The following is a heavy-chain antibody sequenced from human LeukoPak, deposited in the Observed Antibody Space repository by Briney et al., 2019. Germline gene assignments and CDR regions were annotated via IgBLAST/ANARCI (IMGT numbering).Heavy chain of an antibody. J-gene: IGHJ4*02. CDR2: ISRSGRST. CDR1: GFTTTYG. V-gene: IGHV3-23*01. CDR3: AKWVVGPNYFDF. D-gene: IGHD1-26*01. Sequence: PGGTLRLSCAASGFTTTYGLTWVRQAPGKGLEWVSGISRSGRSTDYADSVKGRFTISRDNSKNTLNLQMNSLRTEDTAVYYCAKWVVGPNYFDFGGQGTLVTVSS.